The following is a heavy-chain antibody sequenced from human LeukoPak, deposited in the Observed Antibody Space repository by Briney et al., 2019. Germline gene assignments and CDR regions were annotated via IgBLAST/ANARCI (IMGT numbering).Heavy chain of an antibody. CDR3: ARADGDYGGWFDP. CDR1: GGSINNYY. Sequence: PSETLSLTCTVSGGSINNYYWSWIRQPPGRGLEWIGYIYYSGGTNYNPSLKSRVTISVDTSKNQFSLKLSSVTAADTAVYYCARADGDYGGWFDPWGQGTLVTVSS. CDR2: IYYSGGT. J-gene: IGHJ5*02. V-gene: IGHV4-59*01. D-gene: IGHD4-17*01.